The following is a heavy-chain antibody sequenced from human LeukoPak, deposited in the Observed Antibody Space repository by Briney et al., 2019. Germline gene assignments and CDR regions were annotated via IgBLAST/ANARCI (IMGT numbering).Heavy chain of an antibody. Sequence: QTGGSLRLSCAASGFTFSSYGMHWVRQAPGKGLEWVAFIRYDGSNKYYADSVKGRFTISRDDSKNTAYLQMNSLKTEDTAVYYCTSLSSHDYGESGGMDVWGQGTTVTVSS. V-gene: IGHV3-30*02. J-gene: IGHJ6*02. CDR3: TSLSSHDYGESGGMDV. CDR1: GFTFSSYG. CDR2: IRYDGSNK. D-gene: IGHD4-17*01.